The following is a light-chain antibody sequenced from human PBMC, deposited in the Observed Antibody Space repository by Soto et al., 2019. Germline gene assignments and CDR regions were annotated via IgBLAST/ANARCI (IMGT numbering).Light chain of an antibody. Sequence: QSALTQPASVSGSPEQSITISCTGTSSDVGSYNLVSWYQQHPGIAPKVMIYEATKRPSGVSNRFSGSKSGNTASLTISGLQAEDEADYYCCAYAGSGTVVFGGGTKVTVL. CDR3: CAYAGSGTVV. CDR2: EAT. J-gene: IGLJ3*02. V-gene: IGLV2-23*01. CDR1: SSDVGSYNL.